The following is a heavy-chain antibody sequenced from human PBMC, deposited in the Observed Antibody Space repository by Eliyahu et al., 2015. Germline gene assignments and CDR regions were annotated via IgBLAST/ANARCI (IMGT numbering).Heavy chain of an antibody. J-gene: IGHJ4*02. CDR3: ARDHYGFNSLDS. V-gene: IGHV3-74*01. Sequence: VQLVESGGGLVQPGGSLXXSCSASXFTFSSHWMHWXRQVPGEGXEWVSRIKTSGTYTDYAGSVRGRFTIXRDNARNRLYLQMNYLRVEDTAVYYCARDHYGFNSLDSWGQGTLVTVSS. CDR1: XFTFSSHW. D-gene: IGHD3-10*01. CDR2: IKTSGTYT.